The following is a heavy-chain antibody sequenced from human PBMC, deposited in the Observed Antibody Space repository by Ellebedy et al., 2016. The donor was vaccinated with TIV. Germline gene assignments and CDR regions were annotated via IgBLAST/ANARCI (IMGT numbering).Heavy chain of an antibody. D-gene: IGHD3-22*01. CDR3: ARGGSGYYWALAY. CDR2: IYDSGAT. Sequence: PGGSLRLSCAASGFSVSSIYMSWVRQAPGEGPEWVSLIYDSGATRYADSVKGRFTISRDNSKNTLYLQMNNLRVEDTAVYYCARGGSGYYWALAYWGQGTLVTVSS. CDR1: GFSVSSIY. V-gene: IGHV3-66*01. J-gene: IGHJ4*02.